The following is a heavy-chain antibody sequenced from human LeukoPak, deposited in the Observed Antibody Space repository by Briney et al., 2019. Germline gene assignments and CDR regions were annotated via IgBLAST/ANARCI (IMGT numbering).Heavy chain of an antibody. CDR3: ARALGGSYFDY. V-gene: IGHV4-59*11. J-gene: IGHJ4*02. D-gene: IGHD1-26*01. CDR1: GGSISSHY. CDR2: IYYSGST. Sequence: SETLSLTCTVSGGSISSHYWSWIRQPPGKGLEWIGYIYYSGSTNYNPSLKGRVTISVDTSKNQFSLKLSSVTAADTAVYYCARALGGSYFDYWGQGTLVTVSS.